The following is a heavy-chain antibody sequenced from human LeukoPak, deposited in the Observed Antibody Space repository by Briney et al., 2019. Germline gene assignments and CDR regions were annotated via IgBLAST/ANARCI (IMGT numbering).Heavy chain of an antibody. J-gene: IGHJ4*02. D-gene: IGHD6-13*01. V-gene: IGHV1-46*01. CDR2: INPSGGST. Sequence: ASVKVSCKASGYTFTSYDINWVRQATGQGLEWMGIINPSGGSTSYAQKFQGRVTMTRDTSTSTVYMELSSLRSEDTAVYYCARDPGIAAAGKGGGDYWGQGTLVTVSS. CDR3: ARDPGIAAAGKGGGDY. CDR1: GYTFTSYD.